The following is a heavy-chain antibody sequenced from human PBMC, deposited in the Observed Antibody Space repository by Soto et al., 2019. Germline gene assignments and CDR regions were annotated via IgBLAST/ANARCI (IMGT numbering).Heavy chain of an antibody. Sequence: EVQLVESGGGLVKPGGALRLSCAASGFTFSRYGMNWLRQAPGKGLEWVASISSSTSYVYYADSVKGRFSISRDNAKNILYLEMYALGIEDTAVYYCARDPSEGRVGNWFESWGQGTLVTVSS. D-gene: IGHD2-2*01. CDR1: GFTFSRYG. V-gene: IGHV3-21*06. CDR3: ARDPSEGRVGNWFES. J-gene: IGHJ5*01. CDR2: ISSSTSYV.